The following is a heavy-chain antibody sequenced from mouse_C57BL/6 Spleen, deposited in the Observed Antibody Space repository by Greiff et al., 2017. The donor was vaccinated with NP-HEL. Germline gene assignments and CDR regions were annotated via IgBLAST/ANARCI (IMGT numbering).Heavy chain of an antibody. CDR2: INPSNGGT. D-gene: IGHD1-1*01. CDR3: ARSSSSLYWYFDV. Sequence: VQLQQSGTELVKPGASVKLSCKASGYTFTSYWMHWVKQRPGQGLEWIGNINPSNGGTNYNEKFKSKATLTVDKSSSTAYMQLSSLASEDSAVYYCARSSSSLYWYFDVWGTGTTVTVSS. J-gene: IGHJ1*03. CDR1: GYTFTSYW. V-gene: IGHV1-53*01.